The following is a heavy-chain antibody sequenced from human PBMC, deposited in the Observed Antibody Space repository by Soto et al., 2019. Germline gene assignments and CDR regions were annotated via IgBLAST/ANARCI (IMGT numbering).Heavy chain of an antibody. D-gene: IGHD2-15*01. V-gene: IGHV3-23*01. J-gene: IGHJ4*02. Sequence: GESLKISCTASGFTFGSYDMTWVRQAPGKGLEWVSVIVGSGDTTYYADSVKGRFTISRDNSRNTLYLQMNTLRDEDTAVYYCAKWGFCSGGNCYPIDYCGQGTLVTVSS. CDR2: IVGSGDTT. CDR1: GFTFGSYD. CDR3: AKWGFCSGGNCYPIDY.